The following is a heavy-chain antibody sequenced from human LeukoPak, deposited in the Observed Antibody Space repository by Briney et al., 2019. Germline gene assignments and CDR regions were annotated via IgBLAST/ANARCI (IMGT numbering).Heavy chain of an antibody. CDR1: GYTLTELS. CDR2: FDPEDGET. Sequence: ASVTVSCKVSGYTLTELSMHWVRQAPGKGLEWMGGFDPEDGETIYAQKFQGRVTMTEDTSTDTAYMELSSLRSEDTAVYYCATDLYGSGSYYFDYWGQGTLVTVSS. CDR3: ATDLYGSGSYYFDY. V-gene: IGHV1-24*01. D-gene: IGHD3-10*01. J-gene: IGHJ4*02.